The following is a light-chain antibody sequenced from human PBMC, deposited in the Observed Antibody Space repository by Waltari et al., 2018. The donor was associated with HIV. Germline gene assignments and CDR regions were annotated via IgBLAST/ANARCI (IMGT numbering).Light chain of an antibody. CDR3: GTWDSSLSDWV. CDR1: SSNIGNNY. CDR2: NNN. J-gene: IGLJ3*02. V-gene: IGLV1-51*01. Sequence: QSVLTQPPSLSAAPGPKVTISCSGSSSNIGNNYVSWYQQVPGTAPKLLIYNNNKRPSGIPDRFSGSKSGTSATLGITGLQTGDEADYYCGTWDSSLSDWVFGGGTKLTVL.